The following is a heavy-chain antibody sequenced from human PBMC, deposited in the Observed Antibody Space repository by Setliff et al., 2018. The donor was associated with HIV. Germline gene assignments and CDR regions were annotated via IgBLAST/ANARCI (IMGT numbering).Heavy chain of an antibody. V-gene: IGHV2-5*02. D-gene: IGHD3-9*01. CDR2: IFGDDDT. J-gene: IGHJ4*02. CDR1: GFTVTGGGVG. CDR3: AHMNYPLLTGYYTGFDY. Sequence: SGPTLVNPTQTLTLTCTFSGFTVTGGGVGVGWIRQAPGKGLEWLALIFGDDDTRYTPSLRRRLSVTKDTSRSQVTLTMTNLDRVDTATYYCAHMNYPLLTGYYTGFDYWGQGILVTVSS.